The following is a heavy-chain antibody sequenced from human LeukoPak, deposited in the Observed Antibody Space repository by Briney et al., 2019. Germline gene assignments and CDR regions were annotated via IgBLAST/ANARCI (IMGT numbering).Heavy chain of an antibody. CDR1: GFTFSSYA. J-gene: IGHJ5*02. V-gene: IGHV3-23*01. D-gene: IGHD4-23*01. CDR3: AKAFMTTVVTPHWFDP. CDR2: ISGSGGST. Sequence: GGSLRLSCAASGFTFSSYAMSWVRQAPGKGLEWVSAISGSGGSTYYADSVKGRFTISRGNSKNTLYLQMNSLRAEDTAVYYCAKAFMTTVVTPHWFDPWGQGTLVTVSS.